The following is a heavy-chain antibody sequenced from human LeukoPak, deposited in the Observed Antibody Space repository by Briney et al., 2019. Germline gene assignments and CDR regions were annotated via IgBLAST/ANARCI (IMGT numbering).Heavy chain of an antibody. J-gene: IGHJ4*02. V-gene: IGHV3-30-3*01. Sequence: GRSLRLSCAASGFTFSSYAMHWVRQAPGKGLEWVAVISYDGSNKYYADSVKGRFTISRDNSKNTLYLQMNSLRAEDTAVYYCAREKRIAVAGYWCQGTLVTVSS. CDR3: AREKRIAVAGY. CDR1: GFTFSSYA. CDR2: ISYDGSNK. D-gene: IGHD6-19*01.